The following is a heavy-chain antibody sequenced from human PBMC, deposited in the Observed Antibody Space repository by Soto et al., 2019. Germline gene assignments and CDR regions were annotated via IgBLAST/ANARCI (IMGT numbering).Heavy chain of an antibody. CDR1: GSALPGHY. J-gene: IGHJ5*02. D-gene: IGHD2-21*02. Sequence: AYATRSCTDAGSALPGHYLGWLRQAPRKGLEWMGWINPNTGGTYYTQKSQGRVTMTRDTSISTAYMELSSLKSDDTAVYYCAKDRGDIREKYNWRDPWGQGTRVTVS. CDR2: INPNTGGT. CDR3: AKDRGDIREKYNWRDP. V-gene: IGHV1-2*02.